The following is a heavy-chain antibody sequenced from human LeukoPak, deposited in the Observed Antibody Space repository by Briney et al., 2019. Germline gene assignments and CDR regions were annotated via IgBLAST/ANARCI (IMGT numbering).Heavy chain of an antibody. J-gene: IGHJ6*02. Sequence: PGGSLRLSCAASGSTFSSYGMHWVRQAPGKGLEWVAVISYDGSNKYYADSVKGRFTISRDNSKNTLYLQMNSLRAEDTAVYYCAKDHRSSGGMDVWGQGTTVTVSS. D-gene: IGHD6-25*01. V-gene: IGHV3-30*18. CDR1: GSTFSSYG. CDR3: AKDHRSSGGMDV. CDR2: ISYDGSNK.